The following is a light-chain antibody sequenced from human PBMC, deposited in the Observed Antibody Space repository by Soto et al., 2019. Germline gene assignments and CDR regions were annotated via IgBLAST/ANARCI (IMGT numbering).Light chain of an antibody. CDR2: EVS. CDR3: LQSLHFPLT. Sequence: EIVMTQTPLSLSVTPGQSASISCRSSQTLLHSNGKSYLYWYLQKAGQAPQLLIYEVSKRFSGVPDRFSGSGAGTDFTLKISRVEAEDVGVYYCLQSLHFPLTFSGGTKVEIK. CDR1: QTLLHSNGKSY. V-gene: IGKV2D-29*01. J-gene: IGKJ4*01.